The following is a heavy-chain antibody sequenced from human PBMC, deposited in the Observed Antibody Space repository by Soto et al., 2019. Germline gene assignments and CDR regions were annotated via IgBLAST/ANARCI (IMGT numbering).Heavy chain of an antibody. CDR1: GGSINSGAHY. J-gene: IGHJ5*02. V-gene: IGHV4-31*03. Sequence: QVQLQDSCPALVKLSQTLSLTCTVSGGSINSGAHYCSCVRPHPGKGLEWIGYIYYSGDTPYNTSLKSRVTISLNTSKNQFSLTLNSVTAADTVVYYCPSVESASWLDLWGLGPLVTVSS. CDR2: IYYSGDT. CDR3: PSVESASWLDL. D-gene: IGHD3-3*01.